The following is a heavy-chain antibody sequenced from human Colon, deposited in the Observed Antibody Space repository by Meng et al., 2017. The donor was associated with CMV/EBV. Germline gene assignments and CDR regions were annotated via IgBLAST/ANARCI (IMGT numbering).Heavy chain of an antibody. V-gene: IGHV1-2*06. CDR3: ARDRASLYYQFDS. J-gene: IGHJ4*02. Sequence: QVQLVQSGFEVKRPGASVKVSCKASEYSFTGYYLHWLRQAPGQRLEWLGRINTDDGDTKYAPKFRGRATMTSDTSITTAYMELDGLTSDDTATYYCARDRASLYYQFDSWGQGTLVTVSS. CDR1: EYSFTGYY. D-gene: IGHD5/OR15-5a*01. CDR2: INTDDGDT.